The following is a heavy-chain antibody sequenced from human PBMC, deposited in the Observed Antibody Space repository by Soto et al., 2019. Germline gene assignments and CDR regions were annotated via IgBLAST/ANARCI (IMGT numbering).Heavy chain of an antibody. V-gene: IGHV4-39*01. CDR3: WSPGRRTVGISLFASMDV. Sequence: PSETLSFTCTVSGASIRISSYCWGWFRQPPGKGLQWIGSFCYSGSTYYNPSLERRLTISVDTSKNQFSLNLDSVTAADTAVYYGWSPGRRTVGISLFASMDVWGQGTRVTVSS. CDR2: FCYSGST. J-gene: IGHJ6*02. CDR1: GASIRISSYC. D-gene: IGHD3-10*01.